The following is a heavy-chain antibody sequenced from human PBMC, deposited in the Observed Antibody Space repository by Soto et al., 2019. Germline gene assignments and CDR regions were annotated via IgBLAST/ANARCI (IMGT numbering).Heavy chain of an antibody. CDR3: AKEDPHGVGAY. CDR1: GFTFSSYV. D-gene: IGHD3-16*01. V-gene: IGHV3-23*01. J-gene: IGHJ4*02. Sequence: VQLLESGGGLVQPGGSLRLSCAASGFTFSSYVMSWVRQAPGKGLEWVSAIGGGGGDTYYADSVRGRFTISRDNSKNTLYLQMNSLTAEDTAVYYCAKEDPHGVGAYWGQGTLVTVSS. CDR2: IGGGGGDT.